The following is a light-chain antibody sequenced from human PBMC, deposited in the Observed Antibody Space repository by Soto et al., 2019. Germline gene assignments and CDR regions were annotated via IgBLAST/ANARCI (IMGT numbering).Light chain of an antibody. CDR3: QQYGSSPPGLT. CDR1: QSVSSSY. CDR2: GAS. J-gene: IGKJ4*01. Sequence: EIVLSQSPGTLSLSPGERATLSCRASQSVSSSYLAWYQQKPGQAPRLLIYGASSRATGIPDRFSGSGSGTDFTLTISRLEPEDVAVYYWQQYGSSPPGLTFGGGTKVEIK. V-gene: IGKV3-20*01.